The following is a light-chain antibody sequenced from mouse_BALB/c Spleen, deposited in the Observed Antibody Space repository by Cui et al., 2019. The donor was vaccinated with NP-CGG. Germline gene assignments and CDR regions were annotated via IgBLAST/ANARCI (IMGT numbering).Light chain of an antibody. Sequence: QAVVTQESALTKSPGETATLTCRSSTGAVTTSNYANWVQEKPDHLFTGLIGGTNNRAPGVPARFSGSLIGDKAALTITGAQTEDETIYFCALWYSNHWVFGGGTKLTVL. CDR2: GTN. J-gene: IGLJ1*01. V-gene: IGLV1*01. CDR1: TGAVTTSNY. CDR3: ALWYSNHWV.